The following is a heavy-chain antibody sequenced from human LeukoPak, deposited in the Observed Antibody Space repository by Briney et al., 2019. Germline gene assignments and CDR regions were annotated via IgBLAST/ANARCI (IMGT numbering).Heavy chain of an antibody. CDR3: ARDRNCSSTSCYGEMYGY. CDR2: TIPIFGTA. CDR1: GGTFSSYA. V-gene: IGHV1-69*13. Sequence: ASVKVSCKASGGTFSSYAISWVRQAPGQGLEWMGGTIPIFGTANYAQKFQGRVTITADESTSTAYMELSSLRSKDTAVYYCARDRNCSSTSCYGEMYGYWGQGTLVTVSS. J-gene: IGHJ4*02. D-gene: IGHD2-2*01.